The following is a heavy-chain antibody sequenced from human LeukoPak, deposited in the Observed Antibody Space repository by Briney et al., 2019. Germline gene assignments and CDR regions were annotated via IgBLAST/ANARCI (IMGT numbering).Heavy chain of an antibody. CDR1: GYSFTNYW. J-gene: IGHJ5*02. D-gene: IGHD1-14*01. Sequence: GESLKISCKGSGYSFTNYWIGWVRQMPGKGLEWVGIIYPADSDTRYSPSFQGQVTMSADKSISTAYLQWSSLKASDTAIYYCARQGISTTEPSDWFDPWGQGTLVTVSS. CDR3: ARQGISTTEPSDWFDP. CDR2: IYPADSDT. V-gene: IGHV5-51*01.